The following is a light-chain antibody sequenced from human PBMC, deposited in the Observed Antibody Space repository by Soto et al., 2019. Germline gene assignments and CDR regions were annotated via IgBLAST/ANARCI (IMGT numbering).Light chain of an antibody. V-gene: IGKV3-20*01. CDR2: DAS. Sequence: EIVFTQSPRSLSLSPGESATLSCRASQSVSNTNVAWYQQRPGQAPRLLIYDASRRDIGVPDRFSGSGSGTDFTLTISGLEPEDFAVYFCQQYGRSPQTFGQGTKVDIK. CDR1: QSVSNTN. J-gene: IGKJ1*01. CDR3: QQYGRSPQT.